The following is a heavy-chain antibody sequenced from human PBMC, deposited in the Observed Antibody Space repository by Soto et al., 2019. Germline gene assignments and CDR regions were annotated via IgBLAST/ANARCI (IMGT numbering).Heavy chain of an antibody. CDR2: IIPILGIA. CDR3: ARVSGSGPEVAY. D-gene: IGHD3-10*01. J-gene: IGHJ4*02. CDR1: GGTFSSYT. V-gene: IGHV1-69*02. Sequence: QVQLVQSGAEVKKPGSSVKVSCKASGGTFSSYTISWVRQAPGQGLEWMGRIIPILGIANYAQKFQGRVTITADKSTSTAYMELSSLRSEDTAVYYCARVSGSGPEVAYWGQGTLVTVSS.